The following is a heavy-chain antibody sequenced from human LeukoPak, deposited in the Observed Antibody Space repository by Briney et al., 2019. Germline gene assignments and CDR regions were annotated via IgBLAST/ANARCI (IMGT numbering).Heavy chain of an antibody. D-gene: IGHD1-1*01. CDR1: GGAFSSYA. CDR3: ASLRSNIKTDFDY. CDR2: IIPIFGTA. Sequence: ASVKVPCKASGGAFSSYAISWVRQAPGQGLEWMGGIIPIFGTANYAQKFQGRVTITADESTSTAYMELSSLRSEDTAVYYCASLRSNIKTDFDYWGQGTLVTVSS. J-gene: IGHJ4*02. V-gene: IGHV1-69*13.